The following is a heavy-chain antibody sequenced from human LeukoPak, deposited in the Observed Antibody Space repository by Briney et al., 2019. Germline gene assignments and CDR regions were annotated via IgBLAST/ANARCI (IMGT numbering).Heavy chain of an antibody. CDR1: GGSISSYY. CDR3: ARAIRGRNYYDSSGSRVDI. J-gene: IGHJ3*02. Sequence: PSETLSLTCTVSGGSISSYYWSWIRQPPGKGLEWIGYIYYSGSTNYNPSLKSRVTISVDTSKNQFSLKLSSVTAADTAVYYCARAIRGRNYYDSSGSRVDIWGQGTMVTVSS. D-gene: IGHD3-22*01. CDR2: IYYSGST. V-gene: IGHV4-59*12.